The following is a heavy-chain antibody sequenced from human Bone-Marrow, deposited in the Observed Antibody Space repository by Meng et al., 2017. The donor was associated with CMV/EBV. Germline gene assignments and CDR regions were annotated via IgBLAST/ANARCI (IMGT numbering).Heavy chain of an antibody. CDR2: IYYSGST. D-gene: IGHD6-6*01. V-gene: IGHV4-61*01. CDR3: ARTRKDSSSSHYFDY. Sequence: GSLRLSCTVSGGSVSSGTYSWSWIRQPPGKGLEWIGYIYYSGSTNYNPSLKSRVTISVDTSKNQFSLKLTSVTAADTAVYYFARTRKDSSSSHYFDYWGQGTLVTVSS. J-gene: IGHJ4*02. CDR1: GGSVSSGTYS.